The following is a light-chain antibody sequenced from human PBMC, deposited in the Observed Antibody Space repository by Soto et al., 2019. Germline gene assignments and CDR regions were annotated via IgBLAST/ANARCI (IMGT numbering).Light chain of an antibody. J-gene: IGLJ1*01. CDR2: DVS. V-gene: IGLV2-14*01. CDR1: SSDVGGRDH. CDR3: CSYTTSTTGV. Sequence: QSALTQPTSVSGSPGQSITISCTGTSSDVGGRDHVSWYQQHPGKAPKLMIYDVSNRPSRVSNRFSGSKSGNTASLTISGLQAEDEADYYCCSYTTSTTGVFGTGTKLTVL.